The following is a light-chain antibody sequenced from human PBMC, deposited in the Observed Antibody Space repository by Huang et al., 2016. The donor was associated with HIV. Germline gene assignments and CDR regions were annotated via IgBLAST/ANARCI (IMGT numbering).Light chain of an antibody. Sequence: EIVLTQSPGTLSLSPGDTATLSCRASQSVISSYLAWYQQKPGQTPRLLIYGASSRAIGIPDRFRGSGSGTEYTLTINSLEPEDFAVYFCQHYGRSPPFTFGPGTKVHIK. CDR3: QHYGRSPPFT. J-gene: IGKJ3*01. V-gene: IGKV3-20*01. CDR1: QSVISSY. CDR2: GAS.